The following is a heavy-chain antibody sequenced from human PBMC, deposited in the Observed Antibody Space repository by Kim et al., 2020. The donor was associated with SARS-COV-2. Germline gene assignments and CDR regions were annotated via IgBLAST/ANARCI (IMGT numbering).Heavy chain of an antibody. D-gene: IGHD2-2*01. CDR3: ARLNIVVVPAALTKYY. V-gene: IGHV4-39*01. J-gene: IGHJ6*01. Sequence: SETLSLTCTVSGGSISSSSYYWGWIRQPPGKGLEWIGSIYYSGSTYYNSSLKSRVTISVDTSKNQFSLKLSSVTAADTAVYYCARLNIVVVPAALTKYY. CDR1: GGSISSSSYY. CDR2: IYYSGST.